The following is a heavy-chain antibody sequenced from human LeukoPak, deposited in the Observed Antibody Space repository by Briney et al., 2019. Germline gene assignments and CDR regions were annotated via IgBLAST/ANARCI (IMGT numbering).Heavy chain of an antibody. CDR2: INHSGST. J-gene: IGHJ6*04. CDR3: AGSSGLRYFDWLNWGMDV. D-gene: IGHD3-9*01. V-gene: IGHV4-34*01. CDR1: GGSFSGYY. Sequence: PSETLSLTCAVYGGSFSGYYWSWIRQPPGKGLEWIGEINHSGSTNYNPFLESRVTISVDTSKNQFSLKLSSVTAADTAVYYCAGSSGLRYFDWLNWGMDVWGKGTTVTVSS.